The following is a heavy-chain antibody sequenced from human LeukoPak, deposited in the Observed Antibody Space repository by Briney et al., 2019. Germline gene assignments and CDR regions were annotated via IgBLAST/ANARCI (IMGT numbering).Heavy chain of an antibody. D-gene: IGHD6-13*01. CDR2: IKSKTDGGTT. CDR3: LPGHDTSSWTFIY. J-gene: IGHJ4*02. CDR1: GFTFSNAW. V-gene: IGHV3-15*01. Sequence: GGSLRLSCAASGFTFSNAWMSWVRQAPGKGLEWVGRIKSKTDGGTTDYAAPVKGRFTISRDDSKNTLFLQMNSLKTEDTAVYYCLPGHDTSSWTFIYWGQGTLVTVSS.